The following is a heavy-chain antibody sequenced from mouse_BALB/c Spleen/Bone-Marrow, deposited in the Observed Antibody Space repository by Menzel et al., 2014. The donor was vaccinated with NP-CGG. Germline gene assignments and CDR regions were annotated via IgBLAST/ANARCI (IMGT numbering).Heavy chain of an antibody. Sequence: QVQLQQSGPSLVQPSQSLSITCTVSGFSLTTYGVHWVRQSPGKGLEWLGVIWRGGSTDYNAAFMSRLSITKDNSKSQAFFKMNSLQADDTAIYYCARYLGGTMDYWGQGTSVTVSS. V-gene: IGHV2-5-1*01. CDR2: IWRGGST. CDR1: GFSLTTYG. CDR3: ARYLGGTMDY. D-gene: IGHD2-12*01. J-gene: IGHJ4*01.